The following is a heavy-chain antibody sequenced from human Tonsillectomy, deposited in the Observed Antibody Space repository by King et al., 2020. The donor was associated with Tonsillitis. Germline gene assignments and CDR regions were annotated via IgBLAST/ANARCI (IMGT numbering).Heavy chain of an antibody. V-gene: IGHV3-30*04. D-gene: IGHD3-22*01. CDR1: GFTFNTYA. CDR3: AREYTSGHFEAAFDV. CDR2: ISYDGNNK. J-gene: IGHJ3*01. Sequence: VQLVESGGGVVQPGRSLRLSCAASGFTFNTYAMNWVRQAPGKGLEWMTFISYDGNNKYYADSVKGRFTISRDNSKNTLYLQMNSLRAEDTAVYYCAREYTSGHFEAAFDVWGQGTMVTVSS.